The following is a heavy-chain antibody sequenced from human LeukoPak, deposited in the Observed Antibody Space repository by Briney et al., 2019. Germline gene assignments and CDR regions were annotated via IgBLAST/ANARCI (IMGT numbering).Heavy chain of an antibody. CDR1: GFTFSSYW. CDR3: GGGDSIGSPDY. V-gene: IGHV3-74*01. J-gene: IGHJ4*02. D-gene: IGHD3-22*01. CDR2: LKSDGSNT. Sequence: GGSLRLSCAASGFTFSSYWMHWVRQAPGKGLVWVSRLKSDGSNTGYADSVKGRFTISRDNAKNTLYLQMNSLRVEDTAVYYCGGGDSIGSPDYWGQGTLVSVSS.